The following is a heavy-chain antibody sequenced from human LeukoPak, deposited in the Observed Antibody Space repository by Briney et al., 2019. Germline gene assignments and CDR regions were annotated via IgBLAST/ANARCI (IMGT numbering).Heavy chain of an antibody. Sequence: ASVKVSCKASGGTFSSYAISWVRQAPGQGLEWMGWISAYNGNTNYAQKLQGRVTMTTDTSTSTAYMELRSLRSDDTAVYYCARDAEDGSYYTVDYWGQGTLVTVSS. J-gene: IGHJ4*02. CDR1: GGTFSSYA. CDR3: ARDAEDGSYYTVDY. V-gene: IGHV1-18*01. CDR2: ISAYNGNT. D-gene: IGHD1-26*01.